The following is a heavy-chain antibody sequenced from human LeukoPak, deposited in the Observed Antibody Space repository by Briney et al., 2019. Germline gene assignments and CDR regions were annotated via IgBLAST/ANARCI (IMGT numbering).Heavy chain of an antibody. Sequence: GGSLRLSCAASGFTFSSYGMHWVRQAPGKGLEWVAVISYDGSNKYYADSVKGRFTISRDNSKNTLYLQTNSLRAEDTAVYYCAKDYGSSSWYPDYFDYWGQGTLVTVSS. J-gene: IGHJ4*02. D-gene: IGHD6-13*01. CDR2: ISYDGSNK. V-gene: IGHV3-30*18. CDR1: GFTFSSYG. CDR3: AKDYGSSSWYPDYFDY.